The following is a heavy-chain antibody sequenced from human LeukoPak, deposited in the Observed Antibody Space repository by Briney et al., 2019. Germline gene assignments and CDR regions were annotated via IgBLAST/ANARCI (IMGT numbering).Heavy chain of an antibody. CDR2: TNPNSGGT. Sequence: ASVKVSCKASGYTFTSYDINWVRQATGQGLEWRGWTNPNSGGTNYAQKFQGRVTMTRDTSISTAYMELSRLRSDDTAVYYCARGGLAAAGYYFYYYMDVWGKGTTVTVSS. CDR1: GYTFTSYD. CDR3: ARGGLAAAGYYFYYYMDV. V-gene: IGHV1-2*02. D-gene: IGHD6-13*01. J-gene: IGHJ6*03.